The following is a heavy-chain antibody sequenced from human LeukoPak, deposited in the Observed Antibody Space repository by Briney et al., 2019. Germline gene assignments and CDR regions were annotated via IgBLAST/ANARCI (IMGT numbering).Heavy chain of an antibody. J-gene: IGHJ4*02. V-gene: IGHV3-23*01. D-gene: IGHD1-26*01. CDR2: IEYSETST. CDR1: GFTLSSYE. Sequence: GGSLRLSCTVSGFTLSSYEMSWIRQAPGKGLEWVSSIEYSETSTHYADSVKGRFTISRDNSKNTLYLQLNSLSDEDTAVYYCARAEYSGSYPLWYWGQGTLVTVSS. CDR3: ARAEYSGSYPLWY.